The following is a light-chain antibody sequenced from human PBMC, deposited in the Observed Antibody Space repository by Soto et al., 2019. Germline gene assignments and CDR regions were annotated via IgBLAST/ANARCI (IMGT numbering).Light chain of an antibody. CDR3: QQYGDLPPT. Sequence: EIVVTQTRPSLSCSPGERCTLSCRASQSVTYDQLAWYRQKPGQAPRLLIYGASSRAAGIPDRFSGSGSGTDFTLTIGRLEPEDFVVYHCQQYGDLPPTFGQGTKVDIK. V-gene: IGKV3-20*01. J-gene: IGKJ1*01. CDR1: QSVTYDQ. CDR2: GAS.